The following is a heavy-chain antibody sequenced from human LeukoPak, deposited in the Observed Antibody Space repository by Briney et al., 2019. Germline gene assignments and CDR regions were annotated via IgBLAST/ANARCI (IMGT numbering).Heavy chain of an antibody. V-gene: IGHV4-59*01. D-gene: IGHD5-12*01. CDR3: ARDQGGYSGYDTNWFDP. J-gene: IGHJ5*02. CDR1: GGSISSYY. CDR2: IYYSGST. Sequence: SETLSLTCTVSGGSISSYYWSWIRQPPGKGLEWIGYIYYSGSTNYNPSLKSRVTISVDTSKNQFSLKLSSVTAADTAVYYCARDQGGYSGYDTNWFDPWVQGTLVTVSS.